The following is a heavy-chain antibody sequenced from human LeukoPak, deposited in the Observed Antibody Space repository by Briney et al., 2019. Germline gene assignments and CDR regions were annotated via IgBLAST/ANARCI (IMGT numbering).Heavy chain of an antibody. V-gene: IGHV3-23*01. CDR3: AELGITMIGGV. CDR2: ISASGGST. D-gene: IGHD3-10*02. Sequence: PGGSLRLSCAASGFTFSNYALSWVRQAPGKGLEWVSVISASGGSTNYADSVKGRFTISRDNSKNTVYLQMNSLRAEDTAVYYCAELGITMIGGVWGKGTTVTISS. CDR1: GFTFSNYA. J-gene: IGHJ6*04.